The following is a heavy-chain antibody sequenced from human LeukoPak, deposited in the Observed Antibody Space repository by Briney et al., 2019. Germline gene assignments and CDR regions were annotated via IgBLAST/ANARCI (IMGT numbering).Heavy chain of an antibody. D-gene: IGHD6-19*01. Sequence: GESLRISCKGSGYSFTSYWINWVRQMPGKGLEWMGIIYPGGSGTRYSPSFQGQVTISADKSISTAYLQWSSLKASDTAMYYCARHLTYASAWYCPDYWGQGTLVTVSS. J-gene: IGHJ4*02. CDR2: IYPGGSGT. CDR1: GYSFTSYW. V-gene: IGHV5-51*01. CDR3: ARHLTYASAWYCPDY.